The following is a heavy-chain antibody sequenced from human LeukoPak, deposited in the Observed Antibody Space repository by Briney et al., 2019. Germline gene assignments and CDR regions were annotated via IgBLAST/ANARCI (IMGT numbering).Heavy chain of an antibody. CDR1: GDSFSRVTDH. CDR3: AGERGEEYSSGWYKRNYFDN. Sequence: SEPLSLTCTVSGDSFSRVTDHWAWIRQPPGKGLEWIASGDYSGGTYYNPSLESRVAISADMSKNQFSLKLTSVTGADTAVYYCAGERGEEYSSGWYKRNYFDNWGQGIRVTVSS. V-gene: IGHV4-39*07. J-gene: IGHJ4*02. D-gene: IGHD6-19*01. CDR2: GDYSGGT.